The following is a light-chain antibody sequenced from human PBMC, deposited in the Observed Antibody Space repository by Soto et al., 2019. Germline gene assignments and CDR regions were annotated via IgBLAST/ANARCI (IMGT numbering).Light chain of an antibody. CDR2: GAS. Sequence: IVMTQSPATLSVFPGERATLSCRASQSVSSNLAWYQQKPGQTPRLLIYGASTRATGVPARFSGSGCGTDFTLTISRLQSEDFAVYSWQHYNKSPLTFGGGTRVEIK. J-gene: IGKJ4*01. V-gene: IGKV3-15*01. CDR3: QHYNKSPLT. CDR1: QSVSSN.